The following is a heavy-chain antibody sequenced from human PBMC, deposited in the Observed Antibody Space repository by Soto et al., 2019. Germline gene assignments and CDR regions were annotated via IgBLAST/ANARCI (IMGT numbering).Heavy chain of an antibody. CDR1: GFTFSSYW. Sequence: GGSLRLSCAASGFTFSSYWMSWVRQAPGKGLEWVANIKQDGSEKYYVDSVKGRFTISRDNAKNSLYLQMNSLRAEDTALYYCAKDRSSILHYGMDVWGQGTTVTVSS. CDR3: AKDRSSILHYGMDV. CDR2: IKQDGSEK. J-gene: IGHJ6*02. V-gene: IGHV3-7*03. D-gene: IGHD3-9*01.